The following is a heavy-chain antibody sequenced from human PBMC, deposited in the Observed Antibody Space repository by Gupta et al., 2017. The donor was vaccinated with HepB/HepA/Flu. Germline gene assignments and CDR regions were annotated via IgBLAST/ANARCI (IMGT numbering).Heavy chain of an antibody. D-gene: IGHD3-16*01. CDR1: GGSFSGYY. CDR2: INHSGNT. Sequence: QVQLQQWGAGLLKPSETLSLTCAVYGGSFSGYYWNWIRQPPGKGLEWIGEINHSGNTNYNPSLKSPVTISLDTAKNPFSLKLSSVTAADTALYYCARGGGELHRNYCSYMDVWGKGTTVTVSS. J-gene: IGHJ6*03. V-gene: IGHV4-34*01. CDR3: ARGGGELHRNYCSYMDV.